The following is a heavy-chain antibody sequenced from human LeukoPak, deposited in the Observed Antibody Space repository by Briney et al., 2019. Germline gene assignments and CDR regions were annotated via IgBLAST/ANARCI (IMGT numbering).Heavy chain of an antibody. CDR2: MNPNSGNT. CDR3: ARARLGAFDI. V-gene: IGHV1-8*02. J-gene: IGHJ3*02. Sequence: ASVKVSCKVSGYTFTDYYMHWVQQAPGKGLEWMGWMNPNSGNTGYAQKFQGRVTMTRNTSISTAYMELSSLRSEDTAVYYCARARLGAFDIWGQGTMVTVSS. D-gene: IGHD4-11*01. CDR1: GYTFTDYY.